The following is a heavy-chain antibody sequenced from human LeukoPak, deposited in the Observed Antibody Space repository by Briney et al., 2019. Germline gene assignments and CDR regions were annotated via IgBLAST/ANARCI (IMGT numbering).Heavy chain of an antibody. V-gene: IGHV1-69*05. J-gene: IGHJ4*02. D-gene: IGHD3-22*01. CDR2: IIPIFGTA. CDR3: ARGLRYDSLLFSSWRDYYFDY. CDR1: GGTFTRYA. Sequence: ASVKVSCKASGGTFTRYAISWVRQAPGQGLEWMGGIIPIFGTAKYAQKFQGRVMITTDESTSTAYMELSSLRSEDTAVYYCARGLRYDSLLFSSWRDYYFDYWGQGTLVTVSS.